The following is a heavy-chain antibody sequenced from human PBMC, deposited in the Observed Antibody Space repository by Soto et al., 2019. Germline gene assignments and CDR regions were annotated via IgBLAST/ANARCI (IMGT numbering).Heavy chain of an antibody. CDR3: ARERGPGSGKAYFDY. D-gene: IGHD3-10*01. CDR2: IYTSGST. Sequence: SETLSLTCTDSGGSISSYYWSWIRQPAGKGLEWIGRIYTSGSTNYNPSLKSRVTMSVDTSKNQFSLKLSSVTAADTAVYYCARERGPGSGKAYFDYWGQGTLVTVSS. J-gene: IGHJ4*02. CDR1: GGSISSYY. V-gene: IGHV4-4*07.